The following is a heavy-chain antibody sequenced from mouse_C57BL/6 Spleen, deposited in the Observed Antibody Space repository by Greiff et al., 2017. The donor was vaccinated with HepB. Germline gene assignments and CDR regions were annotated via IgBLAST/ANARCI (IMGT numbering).Heavy chain of an antibody. D-gene: IGHD1-1*01. J-gene: IGHJ2*01. CDR2: IYPGSGST. Sequence: VQLQQPGAELVKPGASVKMSCKASGYTFTSYWITWVKQRPGQGLEWIGDIYPGSGSTNYNEKFKSKATLTVDKSSSTAYMQLSSLTSEDSAVYYCARYYDVSSYAHCDYWGQGTTLTVSS. CDR3: ARYYDVSSYAHCDY. CDR1: GYTFTSYW. V-gene: IGHV1-55*01.